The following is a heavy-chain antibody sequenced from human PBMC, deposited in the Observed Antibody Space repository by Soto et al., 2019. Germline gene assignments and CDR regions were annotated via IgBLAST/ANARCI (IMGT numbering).Heavy chain of an antibody. CDR2: INHSGST. J-gene: IGHJ6*03. Sequence: PSETLSLTCAVYGGSFSGYYWSWIRQPPGKGLEWIGEINHSGSTNYNPSLKSRVTISVDTSKNQFSLKLSSVTAADTVVYYCARVSVSSIAARTGRNYYYYYMDVWGKGTTVTVSS. V-gene: IGHV4-34*01. D-gene: IGHD6-6*01. CDR1: GGSFSGYY. CDR3: ARVSVSSIAARTGRNYYYYYMDV.